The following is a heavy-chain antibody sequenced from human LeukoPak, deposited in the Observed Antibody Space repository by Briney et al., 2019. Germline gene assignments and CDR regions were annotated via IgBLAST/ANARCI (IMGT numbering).Heavy chain of an antibody. Sequence: GGSLRLSCAASGFTFSSYAMNWVRQAPGKGLEWVSVITGSGGNTYYADSVKGRFTISKDNSKNTVYLQVSSLRVDDTAVYYCAKAASSSWPSYYYGMDVWGQGTTVTVSS. CDR1: GFTFSSYA. V-gene: IGHV3-23*01. J-gene: IGHJ6*02. CDR3: AKAASSSWPSYYYGMDV. D-gene: IGHD6-13*01. CDR2: ITGSGGNT.